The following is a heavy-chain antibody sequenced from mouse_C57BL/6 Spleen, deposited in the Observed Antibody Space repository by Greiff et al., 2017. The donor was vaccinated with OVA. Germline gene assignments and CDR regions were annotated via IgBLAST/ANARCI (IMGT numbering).Heavy chain of an antibody. J-gene: IGHJ4*01. D-gene: IGHD2-4*01. CDR3: ARQTDYDEGRYYYAMDY. CDR1: GFTFSSYG. Sequence: EVKVVESGGDLVKPGGSLKLSCAASGFTFSSYGMSWVRQTPDKRLEWVATISSGGSYTYYPDSVKGRFTISRDNAKNTLYLQMSSLKSEDTAMYHCARQTDYDEGRYYYAMDYWGQGTSVTVSS. CDR2: ISSGGSYT. V-gene: IGHV5-6*01.